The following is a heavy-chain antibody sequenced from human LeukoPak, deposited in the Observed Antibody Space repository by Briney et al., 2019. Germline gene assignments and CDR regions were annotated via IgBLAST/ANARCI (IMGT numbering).Heavy chain of an antibody. D-gene: IGHD3-22*01. J-gene: IGHJ4*02. Sequence: GGSLRLSCAASGFTFSRFSMNWVRQAPGKGLEWVSSISHSGYDIYYADSVKGRFTISRDNSRDTLYLQMNSLRAEDTAVYYCAKEPMIVVVTPGRHFDYWGQGTLVSVSS. CDR1: GFTFSRFS. V-gene: IGHV3-21*04. CDR3: AKEPMIVVVTPGRHFDY. CDR2: ISHSGYDI.